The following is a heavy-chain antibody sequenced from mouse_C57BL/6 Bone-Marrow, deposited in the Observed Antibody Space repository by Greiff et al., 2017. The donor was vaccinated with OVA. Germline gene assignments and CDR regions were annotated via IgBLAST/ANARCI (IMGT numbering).Heavy chain of an antibody. D-gene: IGHD6-1*01. CDR3: ARRGSKPLYYYAMDY. V-gene: IGHV1-9*01. Sequence: QVQLQQSGAELLKPGASVTLSCKATGYTFTGYWIEWVKQRPGHGLEWIGEILPGSGSTNYNEKFKGKATFTADTSSNTAYMQLSSLTTEDSAIYYCARRGSKPLYYYAMDYWGQGTSVTVSS. J-gene: IGHJ4*01. CDR2: ILPGSGST. CDR1: GYTFTGYW.